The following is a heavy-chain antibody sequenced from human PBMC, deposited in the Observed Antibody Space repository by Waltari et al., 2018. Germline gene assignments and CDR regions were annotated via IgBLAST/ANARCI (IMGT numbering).Heavy chain of an antibody. CDR1: GGSLSGYH. CDR3: ARVLGYYYYYMDV. CDR2: INDSGRT. V-gene: IGHV4-34*02. J-gene: IGHJ6*03. Sequence: QVQLQQWGAGLLKPSETLSLTCDVSGGSLSGYHWTWIRQPPGKGLEWIGEINDSGRTTYNPSLQSRVTVSIDTANNQFSLRVRSVTAADTAVYYCARVLGYYYYYMDVWGKGTTVTISS.